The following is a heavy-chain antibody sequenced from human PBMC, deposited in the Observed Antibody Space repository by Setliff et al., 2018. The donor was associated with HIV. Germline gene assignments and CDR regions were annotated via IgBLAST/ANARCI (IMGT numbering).Heavy chain of an antibody. Sequence: ASVKVSCKASGYNLHNYGITWVRQAPGQGLEWMGWINTHTGNTNSAKRFQGRVTMTTDTSTSTAYMDLRSLKSDDTAVYYCARGKTWLRFLDYWGQGTLVTVSS. J-gene: IGHJ4*02. V-gene: IGHV1-18*01. CDR2: INTHTGNT. D-gene: IGHD5-12*01. CDR1: GYNLHNYG. CDR3: ARGKTWLRFLDY.